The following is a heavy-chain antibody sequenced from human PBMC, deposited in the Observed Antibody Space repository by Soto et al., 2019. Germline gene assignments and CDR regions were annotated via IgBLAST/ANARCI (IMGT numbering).Heavy chain of an antibody. CDR1: GFTFSSYS. CDR2: ISSSSSTI. V-gene: IGHV3-48*02. D-gene: IGHD3-16*01. CDR3: ARVWVRMGVNMAPDY. J-gene: IGHJ4*02. Sequence: GGSLRLSCAASGFTFSSYSMNWVRQAPGKGLEWVSYISSSSSTIYYADSVKGRFTISRDNAKNSLYLQMNSLRDEDTSVYYCARVWVRMGVNMAPDYWGQGTLVTVSS.